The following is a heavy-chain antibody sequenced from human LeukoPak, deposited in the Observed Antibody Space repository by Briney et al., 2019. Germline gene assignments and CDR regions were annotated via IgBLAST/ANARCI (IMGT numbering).Heavy chain of an antibody. CDR3: AKAPIVVVPADNFDY. V-gene: IGHV3-23*01. CDR1: GFAFSSYA. D-gene: IGHD2-2*01. CDR2: ISGSGGST. Sequence: GGSLRLSCAASGFAFSSYAMSWVRQAPGKGLEWVSAISGSGGSTYYADSVKGRFTISRDNSKNTLYLQMNSLRAEDTAVYYCAKAPIVVVPADNFDYWGQGTLVTVSS. J-gene: IGHJ4*02.